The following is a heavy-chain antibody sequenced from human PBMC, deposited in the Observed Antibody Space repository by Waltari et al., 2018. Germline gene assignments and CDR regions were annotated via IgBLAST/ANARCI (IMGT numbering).Heavy chain of an antibody. CDR3: ASIRGHSSSRGRVDY. J-gene: IGHJ4*02. CDR1: GGSFSGYY. Sequence: QVQLQQWGAGLLKPSETLSLTCAVYGGSFSGYYWSWIRQPPGKGLEWIGEINHSGSTNYNPSLKSRVTISVDTSKNQFSLKLSSVTAADTAVYYCASIRGHSSSRGRVDYWGQGTLVTVSS. CDR2: INHSGST. D-gene: IGHD6-6*01. V-gene: IGHV4-34*01.